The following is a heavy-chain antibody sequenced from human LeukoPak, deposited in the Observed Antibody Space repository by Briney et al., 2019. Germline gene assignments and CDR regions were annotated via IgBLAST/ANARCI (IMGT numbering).Heavy chain of an antibody. J-gene: IGHJ6*03. CDR3: ARDGYSSSWYHYYYYYMDV. D-gene: IGHD6-13*01. V-gene: IGHV4-4*07. CDR1: YY. Sequence: YYXSXIRRPAGKGLEGIGRIYTSGSTNYTPSLKSRVTMSVDTSKNQFSLKLSSVTAADTAVYYCARDGYSSSWYHYYYYYMDVWGKGTTVT. CDR2: IYTSGST.